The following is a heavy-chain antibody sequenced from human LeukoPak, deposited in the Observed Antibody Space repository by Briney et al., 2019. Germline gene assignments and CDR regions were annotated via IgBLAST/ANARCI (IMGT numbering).Heavy chain of an antibody. CDR1: RFTFSTCG. CDR3: ARAMRSGYDY. D-gene: IGHD5-12*01. Sequence: PGRSLRLSCAASRFTFSTCGMHWVRQAPGKGLEWVAVIWNDGGDKYYAESVKGRFTISRDNAENSLYLQLNSLRDEDTAVYYCARAMRSGYDYWGQGTLVTVSS. V-gene: IGHV3-33*01. CDR2: IWNDGGDK. J-gene: IGHJ4*02.